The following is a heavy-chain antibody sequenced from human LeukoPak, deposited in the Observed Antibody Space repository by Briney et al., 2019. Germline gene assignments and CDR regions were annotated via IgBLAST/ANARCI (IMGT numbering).Heavy chain of an antibody. Sequence: GGSLRLSCAASGFTFSSYSMNWVRQAPGKGLEWVSSNSSSSSYIYYADSVKGRFTISRDNAKNSLYLQMNSLRAEDTAVYYCARDQVYYDILTGYSRRAPPGYYMDVWGKGTTVTVSS. V-gene: IGHV3-21*01. J-gene: IGHJ6*03. CDR2: NSSSSSYI. CDR1: GFTFSSYS. D-gene: IGHD3-9*01. CDR3: ARDQVYYDILTGYSRRAPPGYYMDV.